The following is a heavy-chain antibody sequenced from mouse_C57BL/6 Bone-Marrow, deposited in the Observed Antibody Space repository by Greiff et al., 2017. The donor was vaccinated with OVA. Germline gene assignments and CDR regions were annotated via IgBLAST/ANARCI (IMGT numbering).Heavy chain of an antibody. Sequence: EVQRVESGGGLVKPGGSLKLSCAASGFTFSSYAMSWVRQTPEKRLEWVATISDGGSYTYYPDNVKGRFTISRDNAKNNLYLQMSHLKSEDTAMYYCARDLGCADWGQGTLVTVSA. CDR2: ISDGGSYT. CDR1: GFTFSSYA. CDR3: ARDLGCAD. V-gene: IGHV5-4*01. J-gene: IGHJ3*01.